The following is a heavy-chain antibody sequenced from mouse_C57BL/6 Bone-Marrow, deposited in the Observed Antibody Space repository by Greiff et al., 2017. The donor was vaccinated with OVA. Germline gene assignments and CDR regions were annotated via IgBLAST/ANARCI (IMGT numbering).Heavy chain of an antibody. Sequence: VQLQQSGAELARPGASVKLSCKASGYTFTSYGISWVKQRTGQGLEWIGEIYPRSGNTYYNEKFKGKATLTADKSSSTAYMELRSLTSEDSAGYFCAREGIFTTVVANWYFDVWGTGTTVTVSS. CDR3: AREGIFTTVVANWYFDV. CDR1: GYTFTSYG. CDR2: IYPRSGNT. D-gene: IGHD1-1*01. V-gene: IGHV1-81*01. J-gene: IGHJ1*03.